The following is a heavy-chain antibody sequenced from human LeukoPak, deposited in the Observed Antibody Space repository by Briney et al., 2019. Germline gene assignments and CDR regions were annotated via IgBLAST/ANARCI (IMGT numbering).Heavy chain of an antibody. D-gene: IGHD4-17*01. V-gene: IGHV5-51*01. CDR1: GYSFTTYW. Sequence: GESLKISCKGSGYSFTTYWIGWVRQMAGKGLEWMGIIYPGDSDTRYSPSFQGQVTISADKSISTAYLQWSSLKASDSAMYYCARFDMTTVTTKFDYWGQGTLVTVSS. CDR2: IYPGDSDT. CDR3: ARFDMTTVTTKFDY. J-gene: IGHJ4*02.